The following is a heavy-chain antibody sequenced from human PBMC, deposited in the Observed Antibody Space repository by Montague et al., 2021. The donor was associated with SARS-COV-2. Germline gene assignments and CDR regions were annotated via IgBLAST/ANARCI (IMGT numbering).Heavy chain of an antibody. CDR3: AHRRGLLLSDAFDI. CDR2: IYWDDDK. V-gene: IGHV2-5*02. D-gene: IGHD1-26*01. Sequence: PALVKPTQTLTLTCTFSGFSLSTSGVGVGWIRQPPGKALEWLALIYWDDDKRYSPSLKSRLTITKDTSKNQVVPTMTNMDPVDTATYYCAHRRGLLLSDAFDIWGQGTMVTVSS. J-gene: IGHJ3*02. CDR1: GFSLSTSGVG.